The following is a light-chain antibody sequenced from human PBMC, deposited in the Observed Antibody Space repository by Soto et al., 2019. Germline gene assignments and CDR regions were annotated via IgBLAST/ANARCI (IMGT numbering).Light chain of an antibody. CDR1: QSISSN. Sequence: EIVLTQSPGTLSLSPGERATLSCRASQSISSNYLAWYQQKPGQAPRLLIYDASTRATGIPDRFSGSGSGTEFTLTISSLQSEDSAVYYCQQYNRWPPITFGQGTRLEIK. J-gene: IGKJ5*01. CDR3: QQYNRWPPIT. V-gene: IGKV3-15*01. CDR2: DAS.